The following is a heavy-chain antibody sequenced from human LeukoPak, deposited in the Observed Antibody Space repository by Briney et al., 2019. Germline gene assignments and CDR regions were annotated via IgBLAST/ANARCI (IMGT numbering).Heavy chain of an antibody. CDR1: GGSISSSSYY. D-gene: IGHD6-19*01. Sequence: SETLSLTCTVSGGSISSSSYYWGWIRQPPGKGLEWIGSIYYSGSTYYNPSLKSRVTISVDTSKSQFSLKLSSVTAADTAVYYCARLVVAGTAEYFQHWGQGTLVTVSS. CDR2: IYYSGST. V-gene: IGHV4-39*01. CDR3: ARLVVAGTAEYFQH. J-gene: IGHJ1*01.